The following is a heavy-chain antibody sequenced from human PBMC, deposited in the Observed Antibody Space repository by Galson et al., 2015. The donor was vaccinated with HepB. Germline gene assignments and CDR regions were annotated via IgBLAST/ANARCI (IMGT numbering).Heavy chain of an antibody. CDR1: GFTFSASV. CDR2: IRTKAHTYAT. J-gene: IGHJ4*02. Sequence: SLRLSCAASGFTFSASVMHWVRQTSGKGLEWIGRIRTKAHTYATVYGASLKGRFTISRDDSENTAYLQLSSLRAEDTAVYYCARHSADGGSGIDYWGRGTLVTVSS. CDR3: ARHSADGGSGIDY. D-gene: IGHD3-10*01. V-gene: IGHV3-73*01.